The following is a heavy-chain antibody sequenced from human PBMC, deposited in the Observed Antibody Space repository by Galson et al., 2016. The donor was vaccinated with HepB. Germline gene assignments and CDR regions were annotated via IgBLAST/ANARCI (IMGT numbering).Heavy chain of an antibody. CDR3: VKDYCTNGPGYSYYYAMDV. Sequence: SLRLSCAASGFIFNSYAMSWVRQAPGKGLEWVSALSGSGGRTYYADSVKGRFTISRDNSKNTVYLQMNSLRAEDTAIYYCVKDYCTNGPGYSYYYAMDVWGQATTVTVS. CDR2: LSGSGGRT. CDR1: GFIFNSYA. V-gene: IGHV3-23*01. D-gene: IGHD2-8*01. J-gene: IGHJ6*02.